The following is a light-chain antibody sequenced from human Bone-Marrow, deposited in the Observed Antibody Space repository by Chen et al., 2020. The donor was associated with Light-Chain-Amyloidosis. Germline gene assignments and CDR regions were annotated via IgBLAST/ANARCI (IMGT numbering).Light chain of an antibody. J-gene: IGKJ2*01. V-gene: IGKV3-15*01. CDR2: GAS. CDR1: QSVSSN. Sequence: EIVMTQSPATLSVSPGERATLSCRASQSVSSNLAWYQQKPGQAPRLLIYGASTRATGIPARFSGSGSGTEFTLTISSLQCEDFAVYYCQQYNNWPPMYTFGQGTKLEIK. CDR3: QQYNNWPPMYT.